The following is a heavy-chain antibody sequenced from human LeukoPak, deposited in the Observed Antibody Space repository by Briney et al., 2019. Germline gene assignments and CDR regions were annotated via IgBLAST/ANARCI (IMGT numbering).Heavy chain of an antibody. D-gene: IGHD3-16*01. CDR1: GYTFTGYY. J-gene: IGHJ3*02. Sequence: ASVKVSCKASGYTFTGYYMHWVRQAPGQGLEWMGWINPNSGGTNYAQKFQGRVTMTRDTSISTAYMELSRLTSDDTAIYYCSRAPPGGPFDMWGQGTMVAVSS. CDR2: INPNSGGT. V-gene: IGHV1-2*02. CDR3: SRAPPGGPFDM.